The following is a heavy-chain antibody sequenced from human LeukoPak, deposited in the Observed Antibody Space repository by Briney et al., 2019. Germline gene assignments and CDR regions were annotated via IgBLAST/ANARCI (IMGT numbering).Heavy chain of an antibody. J-gene: IGHJ3*02. CDR3: ARGGPPHYYYDSRGYYDAFDI. V-gene: IGHV4-34*01. Sequence: SETLSLTCAVYGGSFSGYYWSWIRQPPGKGLEWIGEINHSGSTNYNPSLKSRVTISVDTSKNQFSLKLSSVTAADTAVYYCARGGPPHYYYDSRGYYDAFDIWGQGTMVTVSS. D-gene: IGHD3-22*01. CDR1: GGSFSGYY. CDR2: INHSGST.